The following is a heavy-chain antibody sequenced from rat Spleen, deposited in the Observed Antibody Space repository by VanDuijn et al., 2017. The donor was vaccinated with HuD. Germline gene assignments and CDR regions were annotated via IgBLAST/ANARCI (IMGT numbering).Heavy chain of an antibody. CDR1: GFTYSNYV. CDR3: ARDNIGTTTGWFAY. CDR2: ISTGGINT. D-gene: IGHD1-5*01. V-gene: IGHV5S13*01. Sequence: EVQLVESGGGLVQPGRSLKLSCAASGFTYSNYVMAWVRQAPTKGLEWVASISTGGINTYYRDSVKGRFTISRDNAKNTQYLQMDSLRSEDTATYYCARDNIGTTTGWFAYWGQGTLVTVSS. J-gene: IGHJ3*01.